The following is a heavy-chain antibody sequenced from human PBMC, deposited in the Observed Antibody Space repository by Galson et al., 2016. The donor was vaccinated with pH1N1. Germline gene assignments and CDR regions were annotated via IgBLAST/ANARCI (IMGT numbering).Heavy chain of an antibody. V-gene: IGHV1-46*01. J-gene: IGHJ3*02. CDR2: IDPGSGGT. Sequence: SVKVSCKASGYTLTLYYFHWVRQAPGRGLEWLGIIDPGSGGTNYNQKFQGRVTMTRDTSTNTVYVELSTLISEDTAMYYCVGIKGGALDIWGQGTKVIVSS. D-gene: IGHD3-16*01. CDR1: GYTLTLYY. CDR3: VGIKGGALDI.